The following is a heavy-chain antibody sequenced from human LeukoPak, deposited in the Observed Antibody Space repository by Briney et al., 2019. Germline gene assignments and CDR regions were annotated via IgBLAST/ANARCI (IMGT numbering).Heavy chain of an antibody. Sequence: SETLSLTCTVSGGSLSSYYWSWIRQPPGKGLEWIGYIYYSGSTNYNPSLKSRVTISVDTSKNQFSLKLSSVTAADTAVYYCATQRGGSGSYPYYYYGMDVWGQGTTVTVSS. CDR3: ATQRGGSGSYPYYYYGMDV. D-gene: IGHD3-10*01. CDR2: IYYSGST. J-gene: IGHJ6*02. CDR1: GGSLSSYY. V-gene: IGHV4-59*08.